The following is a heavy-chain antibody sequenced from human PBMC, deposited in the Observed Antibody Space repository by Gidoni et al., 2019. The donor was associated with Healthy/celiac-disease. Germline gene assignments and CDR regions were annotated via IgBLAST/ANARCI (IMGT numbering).Heavy chain of an antibody. J-gene: IGHJ4*02. CDR1: GYTFTSYG. D-gene: IGHD3-22*01. Sequence: QVQLVQSGAEVKKPGASVKVSCKASGYTFTSYGISWVRQAPGQGLEWMGWISAYNGNTNYAQKLQGRVTMTTDTSTSTAYMELRSLRSDDTAVYYCARLSITMIVVVIYGGYFDYWGQGTLVTVSS. CDR2: ISAYNGNT. V-gene: IGHV1-18*04. CDR3: ARLSITMIVVVIYGGYFDY.